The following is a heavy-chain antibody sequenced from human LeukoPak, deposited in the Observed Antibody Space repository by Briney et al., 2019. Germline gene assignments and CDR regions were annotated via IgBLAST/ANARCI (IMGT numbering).Heavy chain of an antibody. J-gene: IGHJ3*02. Sequence: GGALRLSCAASGFTFSSYDMHWVRQATGKGLEWVSAIGTAGDTYYPGSVKGRFTISRENAKNSLYLQISSLRAGDTAVYYCARGIRGRGAFDIWGQGTMVTVSS. CDR3: ARGIRGRGAFDI. V-gene: IGHV3-13*01. CDR2: IGTAGDT. CDR1: GFTFSSYD. D-gene: IGHD2-21*01.